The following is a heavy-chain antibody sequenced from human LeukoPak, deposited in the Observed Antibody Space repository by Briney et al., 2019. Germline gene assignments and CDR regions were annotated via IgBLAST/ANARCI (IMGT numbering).Heavy chain of an antibody. V-gene: IGHV3-33*01. D-gene: IGHD2-2*01. CDR1: GFTFSSYG. CDR3: ARDWGQKPAACKYFQH. J-gene: IGHJ1*01. Sequence: PGRSLRLSCAASGFTFSSYGMHWVRQAPGKGLEWVAVIWYDGSNKYYADSVKGRFTISRDNSKNTLYLQMNSLRAEDTAVYYCARDWGQKPAACKYFQHWGQGTLVTVSS. CDR2: IWYDGSNK.